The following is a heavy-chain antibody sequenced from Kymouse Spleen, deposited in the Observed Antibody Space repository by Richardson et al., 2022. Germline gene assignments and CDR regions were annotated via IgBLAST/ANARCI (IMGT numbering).Heavy chain of an antibody. D-gene: IGHD3-10*01. J-gene: IGHJ4*02. CDR1: GGSISSSNW. V-gene: IGHV4-4*02. CDR2: IYHSGST. CDR3: ARDSYYYGSGSYYNFFDY. Sequence: QVQLQESGPGLVKPSGTLSLTCAVSGGSISSSNWWSWVRQPPGKGLEWIGEIYHSGSTNYNPSLKSRVTISVDKSKNQFSLKLSSVTAADTAVYYCARDSYYYGSGSYYNFFDYWGQGTLVTVSS.